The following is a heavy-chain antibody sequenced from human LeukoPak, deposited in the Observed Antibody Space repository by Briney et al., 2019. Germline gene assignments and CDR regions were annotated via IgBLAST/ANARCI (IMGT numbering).Heavy chain of an antibody. J-gene: IGHJ4*02. CDR1: GFTLSDFW. CDR3: VRWATSFDL. D-gene: IGHD3-3*01. Sequence: GSLRLSCAASGFTLSDFWMSWVRQAPGKGLAWVANINHNGSETHYVDSVTGRFTISRDNAKDSLFLQMNSLRAEDTAVYYCVRWATSFDLWGQGTLDTVSS. V-gene: IGHV3-7*01. CDR2: INHNGSET.